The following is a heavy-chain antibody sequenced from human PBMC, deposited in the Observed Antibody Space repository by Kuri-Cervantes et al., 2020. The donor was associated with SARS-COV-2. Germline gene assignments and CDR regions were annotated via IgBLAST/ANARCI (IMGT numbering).Heavy chain of an antibody. Sequence: WGSLRLSCAASGFTFSTYTMNWVRQAPGKGLEWVSSISSSSSYIYYVDSVKGRFTITRDDAKNSLNLQMNSLRAEDTAVYYCASLTGVTNGFDSWGQGTLVTVSS. D-gene: IGHD1-20*01. CDR2: ISSSSSYI. J-gene: IGHJ5*01. CDR3: ASLTGVTNGFDS. CDR1: GFTFSTYT. V-gene: IGHV3-21*01.